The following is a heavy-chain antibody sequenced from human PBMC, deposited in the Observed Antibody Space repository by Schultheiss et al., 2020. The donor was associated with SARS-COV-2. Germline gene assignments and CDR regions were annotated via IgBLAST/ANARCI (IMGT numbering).Heavy chain of an antibody. CDR1: GYTFTGYY. CDR2: IIPNSGVT. J-gene: IGHJ6*02. V-gene: IGHV1-2*02. Sequence: ASVKVSCKASGYTFTGYYMHWVRQAPGQGLEWMGWIIPNSGVTNYAQKFQGRVTMTRDTSISTAYMELSRLRSEDMAVYYCARDRNIAAASSYYYYGMDVWGQGTTVTVSS. D-gene: IGHD6-13*01. CDR3: ARDRNIAAASSYYYYGMDV.